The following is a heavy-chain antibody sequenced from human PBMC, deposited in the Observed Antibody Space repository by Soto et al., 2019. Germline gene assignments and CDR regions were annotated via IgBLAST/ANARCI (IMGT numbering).Heavy chain of an antibody. J-gene: IGHJ4*02. CDR3: ARGWGGIFDY. Sequence: PSETLSLTCTVSGGSISSYYWSWIRQPPGKGLEWIGEINHSGSTNYNPSLKSRVTISVDTSKNQLSLKLSSVTAADTAVYYCARGWGGIFDYWGQGTLVTRVL. CDR1: GGSISSYY. D-gene: IGHD7-27*01. CDR2: INHSGST. V-gene: IGHV4-34*01.